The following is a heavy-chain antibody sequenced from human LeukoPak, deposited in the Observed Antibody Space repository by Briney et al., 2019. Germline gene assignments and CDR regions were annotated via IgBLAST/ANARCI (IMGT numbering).Heavy chain of an antibody. Sequence: PGGSLRLSCAASGFTFSSYSMNWVRQAPGKGLEWVSSISSSSSYIYYADSVKGRFTISRDNAKNSLYLQMNSLRAEDTAVYYCASESPGYYDSSGHFDYWGQGTLVTVSS. CDR3: ASESPGYYDSSGHFDY. J-gene: IGHJ4*02. CDR2: ISSSSSYI. V-gene: IGHV3-21*01. D-gene: IGHD3-22*01. CDR1: GFTFSSYS.